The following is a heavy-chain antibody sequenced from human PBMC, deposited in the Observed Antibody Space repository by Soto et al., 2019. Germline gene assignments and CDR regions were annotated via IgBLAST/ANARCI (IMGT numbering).Heavy chain of an antibody. CDR3: ARRAVPGYGSSWYVWFDP. Sequence: PGESLKISCKGSGYSFTSYWIGWVRQMPGKGLEWMGIIYPGDSDTRYSPSFQGQVTISADKSISTAYLQWSSLKASDTAMYYCARRAVPGYGSSWYVWFDPWGQGTLVTVSS. D-gene: IGHD6-13*01. CDR1: GYSFTSYW. CDR2: IYPGDSDT. J-gene: IGHJ5*02. V-gene: IGHV5-51*01.